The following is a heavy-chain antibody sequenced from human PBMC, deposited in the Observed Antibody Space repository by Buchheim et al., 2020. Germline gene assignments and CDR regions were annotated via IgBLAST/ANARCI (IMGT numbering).Heavy chain of an antibody. CDR1: GGSISSSSYY. Sequence: QLQLQESGPGLVKPSETLSLTCTVSGGSISSSSYYWGWIRQPPGKGLEWIGSIYYSGSTYYNPSLKSRVTISVDTSKNQFSLKLSSVTAADTAVYYCARGLRGPPPITLGLGYWGQGTL. D-gene: IGHD5-24*01. CDR2: IYYSGST. CDR3: ARGLRGPPPITLGLGY. V-gene: IGHV4-39*07. J-gene: IGHJ4*02.